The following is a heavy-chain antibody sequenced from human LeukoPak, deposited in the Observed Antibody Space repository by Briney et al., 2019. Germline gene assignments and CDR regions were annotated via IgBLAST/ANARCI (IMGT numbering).Heavy chain of an antibody. D-gene: IGHD2-2*01. CDR2: INHSGST. V-gene: IGHV4-34*01. J-gene: IGHJ5*02. CDR3: ASQAYCSSTSCVNWFDP. CDR1: GGSFSGYY. Sequence: SETLSLTCAVYGGSFSGYYWSWIRQPPGKGLEWIGEINHSGSTNYNPSLKSRVTISVDTSKNQFSLKLSSVTAADTAVYYCASQAYCSSTSCVNWFDPWGQGTLVTVSS.